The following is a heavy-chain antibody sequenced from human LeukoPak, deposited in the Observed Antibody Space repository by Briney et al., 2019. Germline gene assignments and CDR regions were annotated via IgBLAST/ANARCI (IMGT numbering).Heavy chain of an antibody. CDR1: GFTFSSYE. CDR2: ISSSGSTK. Sequence: GGTLRLSCAASGFTFSSYEMNWVRQAPGKGLEWVSYISSSGSTKYYADSVKGRFTISRDNSKNTLYLQMNSLRAEDTAVYYCARDLASVGGLDYWGQGTLVTVSS. CDR3: ARDLASVGGLDY. D-gene: IGHD3-16*01. J-gene: IGHJ4*02. V-gene: IGHV3-48*03.